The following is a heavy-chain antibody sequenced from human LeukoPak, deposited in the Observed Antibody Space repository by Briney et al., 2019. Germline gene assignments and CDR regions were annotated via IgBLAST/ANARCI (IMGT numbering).Heavy chain of an antibody. CDR1: GGSISSYY. CDR2: IYYSGST. CDR3: ARHLNYYYYYYMDV. Sequence: SETLSLTCTVSGGSISSYYWSWIRQPPGKGLEWIGSIYYSGSTHYNPSLKSRVTISIDTSKNQFSLNLSSVTAADTAVYYCARHLNYYYYYYMDVWGKGTTVTVSS. J-gene: IGHJ6*03. V-gene: IGHV4-39*01.